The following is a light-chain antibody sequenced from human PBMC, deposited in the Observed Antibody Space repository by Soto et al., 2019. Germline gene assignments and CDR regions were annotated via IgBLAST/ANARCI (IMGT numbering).Light chain of an antibody. Sequence: DIQMTQSPSTLSASVGDRVTITCRASQSISSWLAWYQQKPGKAPKLLIYKASSLEGGVPTRFSGSGSGTEFTLTSNSLQPYDFAAYYGQQYYRYPCTFGQGTNVEIK. J-gene: IGKJ1*01. CDR2: KAS. CDR3: QQYYRYPCT. V-gene: IGKV1-5*03. CDR1: QSISSW.